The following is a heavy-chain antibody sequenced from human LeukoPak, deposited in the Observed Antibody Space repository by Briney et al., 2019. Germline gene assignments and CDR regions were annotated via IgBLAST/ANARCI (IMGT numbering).Heavy chain of an antibody. V-gene: IGHV3-66*01. J-gene: IGHJ5*02. CDR2: IYSGGST. Sequence: GGSLRLSCAASGFTVSSNYMSWVRQAPGKGLEWVSVIYSGGSTYYADSVKGRFTISRDNSKNTLYLQMNSLRAEDTAVYCCARSGRFGDEGDPWGQGTLVTVSS. CDR1: GFTVSSNY. CDR3: ARSGRFGDEGDP. D-gene: IGHD3-10*01.